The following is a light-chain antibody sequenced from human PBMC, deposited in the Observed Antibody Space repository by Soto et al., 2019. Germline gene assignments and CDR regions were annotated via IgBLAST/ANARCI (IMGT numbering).Light chain of an antibody. Sequence: EIVLTQSPATLSLSPGERATLSCRASQSVSSYLAWYQQKPGQAPRLLIYGASSRATGIPDRFSGSGSGTDFTLTISRLEPEDFAVYYCQQYGGLPTFGQGTKVDIK. CDR2: GAS. J-gene: IGKJ1*01. CDR1: QSVSSY. CDR3: QQYGGLPT. V-gene: IGKV3-20*01.